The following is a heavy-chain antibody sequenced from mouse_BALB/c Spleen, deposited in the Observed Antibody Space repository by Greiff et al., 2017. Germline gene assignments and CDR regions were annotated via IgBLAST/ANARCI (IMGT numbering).Heavy chain of an antibody. Sequence: EVQLQQSGPGLVKPSQSLSLTCTVTGYSITSDYAWNWIRQFPGNKLEWMGYISYSGSTSYNPSLKSRISITRDTSKNQFFLQLNSVTTEDTATYYCARGGGWFAYWGQGTLVTVSA. CDR2: ISYSGST. J-gene: IGHJ3*01. CDR3: ARGGGWFAY. CDR1: GYSITSDYA. V-gene: IGHV3-2*02.